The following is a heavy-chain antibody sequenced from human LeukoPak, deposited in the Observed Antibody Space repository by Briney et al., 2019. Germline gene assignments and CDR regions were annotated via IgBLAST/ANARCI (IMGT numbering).Heavy chain of an antibody. CDR1: GFTFSDYY. J-gene: IGHJ4*02. CDR2: ISSSSSYT. CDR3: ARDRSLGCSGCSDY. D-gene: IGHD6-19*01. V-gene: IGHV3-11*05. Sequence: GGSLRLSCAASGFTFSDYYMSWIRQAPGKGLEWVSYISSSSSYTNYADSVKGRFTISRDNAKNSLYLQMNSLRAEDTAVYYCARDRSLGCSGCSDYWGQGTLVTVSS.